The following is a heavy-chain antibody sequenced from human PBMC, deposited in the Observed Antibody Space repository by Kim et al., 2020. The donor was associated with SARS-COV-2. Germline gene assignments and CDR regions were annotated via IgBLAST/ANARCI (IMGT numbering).Heavy chain of an antibody. Sequence: GGSLRLSCAASGFTFSTYWMTWVRQAPGKGLEWVANINQGGTEKYYVDSVRGRFTISRDSAKNSLFLDVNSLRVEDTAVYYCARTRYGDYVWGQGTLVTVSS. J-gene: IGHJ4*02. D-gene: IGHD4-17*01. CDR3: ARTRYGDYV. CDR2: INQGGTEK. V-gene: IGHV3-7*01. CDR1: GFTFSTYW.